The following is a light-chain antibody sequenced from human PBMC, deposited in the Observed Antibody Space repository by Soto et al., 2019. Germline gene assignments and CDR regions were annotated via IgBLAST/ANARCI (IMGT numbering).Light chain of an antibody. J-gene: IGKJ2*01. CDR2: DAS. CDR1: RSVSSY. V-gene: IGKV3-11*01. Sequence: EIVLTQSPATLSLSPGERATLSCRASRSVSSYLAWYQQKPGQALRLLIYDASNRAAGIPARFSGSGSRTDFTLTISSLEHEDFALYYCQQCSTWYTFCQGTKLEIK. CDR3: QQCSTWYT.